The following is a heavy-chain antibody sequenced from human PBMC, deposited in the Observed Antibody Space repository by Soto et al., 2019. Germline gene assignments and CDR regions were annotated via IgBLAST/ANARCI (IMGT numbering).Heavy chain of an antibody. CDR2: IKQDGSEK. CDR3: ARDSTYYDFWSGSY. J-gene: IGHJ4*02. Sequence: EVQLVESGGGLVQPGGSLRLSCAASGFTFSSYWMSWVRQAPGKGLEWVANIKQDGSEKYYVDSVKGRFTISRDNAKNSLYLQMNILRAEDTTVYYCARDSTYYDFWSGSYWGQGTLVTVSS. D-gene: IGHD3-3*01. V-gene: IGHV3-7*05. CDR1: GFTFSSYW.